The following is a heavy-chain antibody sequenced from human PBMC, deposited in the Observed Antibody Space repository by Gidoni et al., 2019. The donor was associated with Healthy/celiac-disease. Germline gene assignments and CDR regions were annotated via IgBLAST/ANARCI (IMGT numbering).Heavy chain of an antibody. J-gene: IGHJ4*02. CDR1: GFTFSSYA. CDR3: AKAGRGFRELFYFDY. CDR2: ISGSGGST. Sequence: EVQLLESGGGLVQPGGSLRLSCAASGFTFSSYAMSWVRQAQGKGLEWVSAISGSGGSTYYADSVKGRFTISRDNSKNTLYLQMNSLRAEDTAVYYCAKAGRGFRELFYFDYWGQGTLVTVSS. V-gene: IGHV3-23*01. D-gene: IGHD3-10*01.